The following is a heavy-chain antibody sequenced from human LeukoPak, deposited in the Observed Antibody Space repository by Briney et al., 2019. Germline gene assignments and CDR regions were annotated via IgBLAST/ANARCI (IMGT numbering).Heavy chain of an antibody. D-gene: IGHD6-13*01. Sequence: SVKVSCKASGGTFSGYAISWVRQAPGQGLEWMGGIIPIFGTANYAQKFQGRVTITADESTSTAYMELSSLRSEDTAVYYCARAPQGYSSSWLYWYFDLWGRGTLVTVSS. CDR1: GGTFSGYA. CDR3: ARAPQGYSSSWLYWYFDL. J-gene: IGHJ2*01. V-gene: IGHV1-69*01. CDR2: IIPIFGTA.